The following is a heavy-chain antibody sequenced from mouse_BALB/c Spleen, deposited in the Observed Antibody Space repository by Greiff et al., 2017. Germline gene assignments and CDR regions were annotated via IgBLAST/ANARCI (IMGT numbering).Heavy chain of an antibody. Sequence: TNYNSAFMSRLSISKDNSKSQVFLKMNSLQTDDTAIYYCVREGDYYGSSPWFAYWGQGTLVTVSA. CDR3: VREGDYYGSSPWFAY. V-gene: IGHV2-9-2*01. J-gene: IGHJ3*01. CDR2: T. D-gene: IGHD1-1*01.